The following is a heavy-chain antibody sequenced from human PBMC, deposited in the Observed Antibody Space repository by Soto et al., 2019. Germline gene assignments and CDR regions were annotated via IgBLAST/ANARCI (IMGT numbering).Heavy chain of an antibody. J-gene: IGHJ5*02. Sequence: GGSLRLSCEGSGFTFSNYGMSWVRQAPGKGLEWVSGIGSSGTTYYADSVKGRFTVSRDNSKKTMYMDLSSLRSEDTAVYYCAIDESDDYVWGSFRSWGQGTPVTVSS. CDR2: IGSSGTT. D-gene: IGHD3-16*02. V-gene: IGHV3-23*01. CDR1: GFTFSNYG. CDR3: AIDESDDYVWGSFRS.